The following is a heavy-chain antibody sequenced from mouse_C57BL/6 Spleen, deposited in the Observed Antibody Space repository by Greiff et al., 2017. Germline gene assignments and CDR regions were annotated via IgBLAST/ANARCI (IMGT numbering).Heavy chain of an antibody. D-gene: IGHD1-1*01. CDR1: GFTFSSYA. CDR2: ISDGGSYT. CDR3: ARDQITTVVAPFDY. J-gene: IGHJ2*01. Sequence: EVNLVESGGGLVKPGGSLKLSCAASGFTFSSYAMSWVRQTPEKRLEWVATISDGGSYTYYPDNVKGRFTISRDNAKNNLYLQMSHLKSEDTAMYYCARDQITTVVAPFDYWGQGTTLTVSS. V-gene: IGHV5-4*01.